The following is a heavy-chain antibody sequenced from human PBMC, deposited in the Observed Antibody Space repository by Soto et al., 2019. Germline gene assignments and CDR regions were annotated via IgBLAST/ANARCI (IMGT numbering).Heavy chain of an antibody. CDR2: IYHSGST. J-gene: IGHJ4*02. D-gene: IGHD3-22*01. CDR3: ARELLDNSGYYFSQFDS. V-gene: IGHV4-4*02. Sequence: QVQLQESGPGLVRPSGTLSLTCAVSGDSINSSNWWRWVRQPPGKGLEWIGKIYHSGSTNYNPSLKSRVTISVDKSKNQFSLSLSSVTAADTAVYYCARELLDNSGYYFSQFDSWCQGTLVTVSS. CDR1: GDSINSSNW.